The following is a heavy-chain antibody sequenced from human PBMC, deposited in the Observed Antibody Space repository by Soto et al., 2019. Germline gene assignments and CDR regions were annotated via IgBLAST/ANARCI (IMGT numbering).Heavy chain of an antibody. D-gene: IGHD4-17*01. CDR2: IYYSGST. Sequence: ASETLSLTCTVSGGSISSGGYYWSWIRQHPGKGLEWIRYIYYSGSTYYNPSLKSRVTISVDTSKNQFSLKLSSVTAADTAVYYCARGKGTVTTFDYWGQGTLVTVSS. J-gene: IGHJ4*02. V-gene: IGHV4-31*03. CDR1: GGSISSGGYY. CDR3: ARGKGTVTTFDY.